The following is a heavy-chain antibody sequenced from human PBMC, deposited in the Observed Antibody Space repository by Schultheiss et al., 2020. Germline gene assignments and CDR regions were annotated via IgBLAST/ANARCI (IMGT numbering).Heavy chain of an antibody. CDR3: ARGTVLVAATTYNWFDP. Sequence: SETLSLTCAVYGGSFSGYYWSWIRQPPGKGLEWIGEIYHSGSTNYNPSLKSRVTISVDTSKNQFSLKLTSVTAADTALYYCARGTVLVAATTYNWFDPWGQGALVNVSS. CDR1: GGSFSGYY. V-gene: IGHV4-34*01. D-gene: IGHD2-21*02. J-gene: IGHJ5*02. CDR2: IYHSGST.